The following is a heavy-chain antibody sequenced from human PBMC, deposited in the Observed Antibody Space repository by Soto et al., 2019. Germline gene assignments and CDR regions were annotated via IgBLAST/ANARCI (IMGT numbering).Heavy chain of an antibody. Sequence: EVQLLESGGALVQPGGSLRLSCAASGFTFSSYAMSWVRQAPGKGLEWVSLISGSGGGTYYADSVKGRFTISRDNAKNTLYLQVNSLRAEDTAVFYCAKHLNNGSPDYWGQGTLVTVSS. CDR3: AKHLNNGSPDY. CDR2: ISGSGGGT. CDR1: GFTFSSYA. V-gene: IGHV3-23*01. D-gene: IGHD2-8*01. J-gene: IGHJ4*02.